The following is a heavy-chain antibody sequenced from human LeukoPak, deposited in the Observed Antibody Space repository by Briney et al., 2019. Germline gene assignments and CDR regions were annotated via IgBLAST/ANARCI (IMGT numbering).Heavy chain of an antibody. J-gene: IGHJ4*02. Sequence: PGGSLRLSCAASGFTFSTYSMNWVRQAPGKGLEWVSYIGSSSNTIYYADSVKGRFTISRDNAKNSLYLQMNSLRTEDTAVYYCAKDGSSSQGDWGQGTLVTVSA. CDR1: GFTFSTYS. CDR2: IGSSSNTI. V-gene: IGHV3-48*01. D-gene: IGHD2-15*01. CDR3: AKDGSSSQGD.